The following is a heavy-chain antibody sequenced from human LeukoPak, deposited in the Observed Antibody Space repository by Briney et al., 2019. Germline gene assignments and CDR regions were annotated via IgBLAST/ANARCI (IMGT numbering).Heavy chain of an antibody. CDR2: FYYSGST. J-gene: IGHJ3*02. CDR1: GGSVSSGRYY. D-gene: IGHD6-13*01. Sequence: SETLSLTCTVSGGSVSSGRYYWSWIRQPPGKGLEWIGYFYYSGSTDYIPSLKGRVTISVDTSKNQFSLKLSSVAAADTAVYYCARVGRLGIAAAGRIAFDIWGQGTMVTVSS. V-gene: IGHV4-61*01. CDR3: ARVGRLGIAAAGRIAFDI.